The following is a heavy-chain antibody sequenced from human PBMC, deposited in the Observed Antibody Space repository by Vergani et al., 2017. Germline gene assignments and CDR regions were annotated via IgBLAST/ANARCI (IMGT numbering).Heavy chain of an antibody. CDR2: IYYSGST. J-gene: IGHJ3*02. V-gene: IGHV4-59*01. Sequence: QVQLQESGPGLVKPSETLSLTCTVSGGSISSYYWSWIRQPPGKGLEWIGYIYYSGSTNYNTSLKSRVTISVDTSKNQFSLKLSSVTAADTAVYYCARNLYCGGDCYSDAFDIWGQGTMVTVSS. D-gene: IGHD2-21*02. CDR3: ARNLYCGGDCYSDAFDI. CDR1: GGSISSYY.